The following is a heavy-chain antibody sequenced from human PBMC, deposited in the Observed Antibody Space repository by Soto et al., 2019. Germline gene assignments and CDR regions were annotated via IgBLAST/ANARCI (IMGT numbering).Heavy chain of an antibody. CDR2: ISAYNGNT. D-gene: IGHD2-2*01. Sequence: APVKVSCKASGYTFTSYGISWVRQAPGQGLEWMGWISAYNGNTNYAQKLQGRVTMTTDTSTSTAYMELRSLRSDDTAVYYCARGDVVVPAAIYWFDPWGQGTLVTVSS. CDR1: GYTFTSYG. V-gene: IGHV1-18*01. J-gene: IGHJ5*02. CDR3: ARGDVVVPAAIYWFDP.